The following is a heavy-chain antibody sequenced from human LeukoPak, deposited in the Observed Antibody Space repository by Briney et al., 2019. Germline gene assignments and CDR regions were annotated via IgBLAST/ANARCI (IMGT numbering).Heavy chain of an antibody. CDR1: GFTFSSYR. J-gene: IGHJ4*02. D-gene: IGHD4-17*01. Sequence: GGSLRLSCAASGFTFSSYRMNWVRQAPGKGLEWVSSISSRSTYIYYADSVKGRFTISRDNAKNSLYLQMNSLRAEDTAVYYCARDKGDYSRPYYFDYWGQGTLVTVSS. CDR2: ISSRSTYI. V-gene: IGHV3-21*01. CDR3: ARDKGDYSRPYYFDY.